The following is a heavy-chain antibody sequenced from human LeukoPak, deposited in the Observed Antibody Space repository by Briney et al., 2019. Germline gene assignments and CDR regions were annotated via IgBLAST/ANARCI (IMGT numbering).Heavy chain of an antibody. J-gene: IGHJ1*01. D-gene: IGHD2-8*01. V-gene: IGHV3-53*01. CDR3: ASMYFSQYLQH. CDR2: IYSGGST. Sequence: PGGSLRLSCAASGFTVNSNCMSWVRQAPGKGLEWVSVIYSGGSTYYADSVKGRFTISRDNSKNTLYLQMNSLRAEDTAVYYCASMYFSQYLQHWGQGTLVTVSS. CDR1: GFTVNSNC.